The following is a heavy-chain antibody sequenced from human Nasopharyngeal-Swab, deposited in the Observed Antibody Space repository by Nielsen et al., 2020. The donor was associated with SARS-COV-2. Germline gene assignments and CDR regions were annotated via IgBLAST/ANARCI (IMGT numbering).Heavy chain of an antibody. D-gene: IGHD2-2*01. CDR2: INTNTGNP. CDR3: ARDRESLNIVVVPAARTYYFDY. V-gene: IGHV7-4-1*02. J-gene: IGHJ4*02. Sequence: WVRQAPGQGLEWMGWINTNTGNPTYAQGFTGRFVFSLDISVSTAYLQISSLKAEDTAVYYCARDRESLNIVVVPAARTYYFDYWGQGTLVTVS.